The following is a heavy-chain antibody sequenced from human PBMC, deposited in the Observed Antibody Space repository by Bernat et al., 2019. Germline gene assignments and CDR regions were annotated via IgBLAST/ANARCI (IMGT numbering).Heavy chain of an antibody. CDR1: GFTFSTYA. J-gene: IGHJ4*02. Sequence: QVQLVESGGGVVQPGRSLRLSCAASGFTFSTYAMHWVRQAPGKGLEWVAVISCDGNKILYADSVKGRFTISRDNSKNTLYLQMNSLRGEDTAVYYCGGDQGADSSGWSGGYFDSWGKGFLVTFPP. CDR3: GGDQGADSSGWSGGYFDS. CDR2: ISCDGNKI. D-gene: IGHD6-19*01. V-gene: IGHV3-30-3*01.